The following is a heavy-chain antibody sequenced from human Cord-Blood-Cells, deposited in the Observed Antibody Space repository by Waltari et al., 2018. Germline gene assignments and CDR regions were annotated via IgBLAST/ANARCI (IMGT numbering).Heavy chain of an antibody. V-gene: IGHV3-21*01. J-gene: IGHJ4*02. CDR1: GFTFCSYS. CDR2: ISSSSSYI. D-gene: IGHD3-3*01. CDR3: ARVADYDFDY. Sequence: EVQLVESGGGLVKPGGSLRLSCAASGFTFCSYSMTWVRQAPGKGLEWVSSISSSSSYIYYADSVKGRFTISRDNAKNSLYLQMNSLRAEDTAVYYCARVADYDFDYWGQGTLVTVSS.